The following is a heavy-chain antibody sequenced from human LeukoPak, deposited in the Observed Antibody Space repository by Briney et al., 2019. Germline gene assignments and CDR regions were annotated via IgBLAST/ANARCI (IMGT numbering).Heavy chain of an antibody. CDR1: GFTFSGDW. V-gene: IGHV3-74*01. J-gene: IGHJ4*02. CDR3: GGGGYLLDY. Sequence: PGGSLRLSCAASGFTFSGDWLNWVCQAPGKGLVWVSRINSDGSRITYADSVKGRFTISRDNAKNTLYLQMNSLRAEDTAVYYCGGGGYLLDYWGQGTLVTASS. D-gene: IGHD1-26*01. CDR2: INSDGSRI.